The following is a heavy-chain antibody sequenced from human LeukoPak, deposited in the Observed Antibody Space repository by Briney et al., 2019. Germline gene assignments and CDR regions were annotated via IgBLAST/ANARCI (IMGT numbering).Heavy chain of an antibody. CDR3: AKDTSRSGYYYGMDV. CDR1: GFIFDDYI. V-gene: IGHV3-9*01. Sequence: GGSLRLSCAASGFIFDDYIMHWVRQTPGKGLEWVSGINWRGDGIGYADSVKGRFTISRDNAKNSLYLQMNSLRAEDTALYYCAKDTSRSGYYYGMDVWGQGPTVTVS. J-gene: IGHJ6*02. D-gene: IGHD3-10*01. CDR2: INWRGDGI.